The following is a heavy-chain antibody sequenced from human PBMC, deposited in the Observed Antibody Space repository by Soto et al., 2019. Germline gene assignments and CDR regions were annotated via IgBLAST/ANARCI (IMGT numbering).Heavy chain of an antibody. CDR1: GFTFSSYA. V-gene: IGHV3-30-3*01. Sequence: GGSLRVSCAASGFTFSSYAMHWVRQAPGKGLEWVAVISYDGSNKYYADSVKGRFTISRDNSKNTLYLQMNSLRAEDTAVYYCASPPPYTVTAEYFQHWGQGTLVTVSS. D-gene: IGHD4-4*01. CDR3: ASPPPYTVTAEYFQH. J-gene: IGHJ1*01. CDR2: ISYDGSNK.